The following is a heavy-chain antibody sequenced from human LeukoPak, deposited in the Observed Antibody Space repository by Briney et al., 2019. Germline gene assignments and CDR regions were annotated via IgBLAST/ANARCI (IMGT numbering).Heavy chain of an antibody. CDR2: ISGSGGIT. CDR1: GFTFSTFS. J-gene: IGHJ4*02. Sequence: GGSLRLSCAASGFTFSTFSMSWVRQASGRGLEWVSSISGSGGITYYADSVQGRFTISRDTSKNILNLQMNSLRAEDTATYYCAKGDGDFPLDHWGQGTLVTVSS. V-gene: IGHV3-23*01. CDR3: AKGDGDFPLDH. D-gene: IGHD4-17*01.